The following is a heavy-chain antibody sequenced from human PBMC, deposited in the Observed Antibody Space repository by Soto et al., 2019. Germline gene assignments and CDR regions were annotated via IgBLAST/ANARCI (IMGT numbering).Heavy chain of an antibody. CDR3: ATDDAKSSSYYYFALDV. D-gene: IGHD6-6*01. J-gene: IGHJ6*02. CDR2: INPNSGGP. CDR1: GYTFTDYF. Sequence: ASVKVSCKASGYTFTDYFMHWVRQAPGQGLEWMGWINPNSGGPKYAQKYQGRVTMTRDTSISTVYMELSRLTSDDTAVYYCATDDAKSSSYYYFALDVWGRGTTVTVSS. V-gene: IGHV1-2*02.